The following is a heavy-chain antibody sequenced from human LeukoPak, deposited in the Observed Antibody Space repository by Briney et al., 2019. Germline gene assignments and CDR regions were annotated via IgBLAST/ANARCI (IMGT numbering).Heavy chain of an antibody. CDR2: ICYRGST. Sequence: SETLSLTCTVSGGSIGSYFWTWIRQPPGKGLDWIGYICYRGSTNYNPSLKSRLTISLDMSKNQFSLKLTSVTAADTAVYYCARDARYYDSSGYYVFDIWGRGTKVTVSS. CDR1: GGSIGSYF. D-gene: IGHD3-22*01. V-gene: IGHV4-59*01. CDR3: ARDARYYDSSGYYVFDI. J-gene: IGHJ3*02.